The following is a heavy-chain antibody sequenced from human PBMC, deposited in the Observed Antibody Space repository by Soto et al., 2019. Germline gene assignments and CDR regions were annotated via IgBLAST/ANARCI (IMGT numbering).Heavy chain of an antibody. D-gene: IGHD3-10*01. Sequence: PGGSVRLSCAASGFTFSSYAMHWVRQAPGKGLEWVAVISYDGSNKYYADSVKGRFTISRDNSKNTLYLQMNSLRAEDTAVYYCASQAYYYGSGSSYYWGQGTLVTVSS. V-gene: IGHV3-30-3*01. CDR3: ASQAYYYGSGSSYY. J-gene: IGHJ4*02. CDR2: ISYDGSNK. CDR1: GFTFSSYA.